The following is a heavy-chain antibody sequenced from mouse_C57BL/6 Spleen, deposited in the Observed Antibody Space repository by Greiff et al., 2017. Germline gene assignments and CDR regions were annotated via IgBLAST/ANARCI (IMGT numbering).Heavy chain of an antibody. CDR3: ARGGGHYGSSRMAMDY. D-gene: IGHD1-1*01. CDR1: GYTFTDYY. Sequence: VQLQQSGAELVRPGASVKLSCKASGYTFTDYYINWVKQRPGQGLEWIARIYPGGGNTYYNEKFKGKATMTAEKSSSTAYMQLSSLTSEDSAVYFCARGGGHYGSSRMAMDYWGQGTSVTVSS. J-gene: IGHJ4*01. V-gene: IGHV1-76*01. CDR2: IYPGGGNT.